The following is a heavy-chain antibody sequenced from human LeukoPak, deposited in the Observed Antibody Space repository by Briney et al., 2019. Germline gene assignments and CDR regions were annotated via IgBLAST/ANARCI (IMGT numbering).Heavy chain of an antibody. D-gene: IGHD3-9*01. CDR3: ARAYYDIPTEVDY. CDR1: GGSISSGGYY. V-gene: IGHV4-30-2*01. Sequence: PSETLSLTCTVSGGSISSGGYYWSWIRQPPGKGLEWIGYIYHSGSTYYNPSLKSRVTISVDRSKNQFSLKLSSVTAADTAVYYCARAYYDIPTEVDYWGQGTLVTVSS. J-gene: IGHJ4*02. CDR2: IYHSGST.